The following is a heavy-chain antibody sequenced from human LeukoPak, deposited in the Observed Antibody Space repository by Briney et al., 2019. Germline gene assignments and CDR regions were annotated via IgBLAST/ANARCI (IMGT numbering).Heavy chain of an antibody. V-gene: IGHV4-39*07. CDR3: ARDLDWFDP. J-gene: IGHJ5*02. CDR2: IYYSGST. CDR1: GGSISSYY. Sequence: SETLSLTCTVSGGSISSYYWSWIRQPPGKGLEWIGSIYYSGSTYYNPSLKSRVTISVDTSKNQFSLKLSSVTAADTAVYYCARDLDWFDPWGQGTLVTVSS.